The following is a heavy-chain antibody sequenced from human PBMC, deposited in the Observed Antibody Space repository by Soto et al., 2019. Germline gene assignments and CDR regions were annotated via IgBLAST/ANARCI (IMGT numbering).Heavy chain of an antibody. D-gene: IGHD1-26*01. CDR3: ARHVGFYWYFDL. Sequence: EVQLVESGGGLVQPGGSLRLSCAASGFTVSSSYMSWVRQAPGKGLEWVSAIYSGGKTYYADSVKGRFTISRDNSKDTLYLQMNSLRAEDTAMYHCARHVGFYWYFDLWGSGTLVTVS. CDR1: GFTVSSSY. J-gene: IGHJ2*01. CDR2: IYSGGKT. V-gene: IGHV3-66*04.